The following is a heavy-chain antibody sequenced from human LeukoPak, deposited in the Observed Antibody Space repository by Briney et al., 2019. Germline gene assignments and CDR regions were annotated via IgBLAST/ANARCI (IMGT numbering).Heavy chain of an antibody. CDR2: FDPEDGET. D-gene: IGHD3-3*01. J-gene: IGHJ6*02. Sequence: ASVKVSCKASGYTFTGYYMHWVRQAPGQGLEWMGGFDPEDGETIYAQKFQGRVTMTEDTSTDTAYMELSSLRSEDTAVYYCATDRRDFWSGYHLGMDVWGQGTTVTVSS. CDR1: GYTFTGYY. CDR3: ATDRRDFWSGYHLGMDV. V-gene: IGHV1-24*01.